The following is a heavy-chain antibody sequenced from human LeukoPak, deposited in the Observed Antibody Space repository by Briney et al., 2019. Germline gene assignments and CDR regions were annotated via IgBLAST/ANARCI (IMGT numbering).Heavy chain of an antibody. CDR3: ARLGSYCSSTSCSGPYYYMDV. CDR1: GYSISSGYY. Sequence: ASETLSLTCAVSGYSISSGYYWGWIRQPPGKGLEWIGSIYHSGSTYYNPSLKSRVTISVDTSKNQFSLKLSSVTAADTAVYYCARLGSYCSSTSCSGPYYYMDVWGKGTTVTVSS. J-gene: IGHJ6*03. CDR2: IYHSGST. V-gene: IGHV4-38-2*01. D-gene: IGHD2-2*01.